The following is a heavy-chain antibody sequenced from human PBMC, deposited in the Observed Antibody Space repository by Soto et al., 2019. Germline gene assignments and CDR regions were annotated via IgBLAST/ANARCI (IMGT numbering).Heavy chain of an antibody. CDR2: VSFRGDI. J-gene: IGHJ4*02. CDR1: GFMFSSYT. D-gene: IGHD2-2*01. Sequence: LRLSCTASGFMFSSYTMNWVRQAPGKGLEWVSSVSFRGDIYYADSLEGRFTISRDDAKNSLYLQMNSLRAEDTAVYYCARGCSSASCYYYWGQGTLVTVSS. V-gene: IGHV3-21*01. CDR3: ARGCSSASCYYY.